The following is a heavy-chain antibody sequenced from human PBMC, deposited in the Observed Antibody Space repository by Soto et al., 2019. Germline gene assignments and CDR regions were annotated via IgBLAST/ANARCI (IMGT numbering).Heavy chain of an antibody. V-gene: IGHV4-61*08. Sequence: PSETLSLTCTVSGGSISSGGYYWSWIRQHPGKALEWIGYVYYSGSTSYNPSFKSRVTIAVDTSKTQFSLKLNSVTAADTAVYYCARVRTTLGFYYYYMEVWGIGTTVTVSS. CDR3: ARVRTTLGFYYYYMEV. CDR2: VYYSGST. D-gene: IGHD3-10*01. J-gene: IGHJ6*03. CDR1: GGSISSGGYY.